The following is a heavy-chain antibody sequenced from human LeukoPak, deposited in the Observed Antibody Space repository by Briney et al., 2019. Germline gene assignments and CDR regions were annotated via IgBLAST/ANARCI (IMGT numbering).Heavy chain of an antibody. CDR3: ASCKGYCSGGSCYCAFDI. J-gene: IGHJ3*02. Sequence: GGSLRLSCAASGFTFSSYRMNWVRQAPGKGLEWVSSISSSSSYIYYADSVKGRFTISRDNAKNSLYLQMNSLRAEDTAVYYCASCKGYCSGGSCYCAFDIWGQGTMVTVSS. CDR1: GFTFSSYR. CDR2: ISSSSSYI. V-gene: IGHV3-21*01. D-gene: IGHD2-15*01.